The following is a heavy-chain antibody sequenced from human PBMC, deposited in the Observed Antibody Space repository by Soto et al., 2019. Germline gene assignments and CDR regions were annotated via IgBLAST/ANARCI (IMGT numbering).Heavy chain of an antibody. D-gene: IGHD6-6*01. CDR3: ARRARPDFYYMDV. V-gene: IGHV3-64*01. CDR1: GFTLSGYA. J-gene: IGHJ6*03. Sequence: EVQLAESGGGLAQPGGSLRLSCAASGFTLSGYAMDWVRQAPGKGLEYVSGISSNGVGTYYAKSVQGRFTISRDNSKNTVYLQTCSLRPEDMAVYYCARRARPDFYYMDVWGKGTTVTVSS. CDR2: ISSNGVGT.